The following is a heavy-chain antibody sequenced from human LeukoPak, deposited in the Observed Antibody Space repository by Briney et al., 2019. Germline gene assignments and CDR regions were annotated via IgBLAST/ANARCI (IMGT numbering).Heavy chain of an antibody. V-gene: IGHV3-7*01. CDR2: IKQDGSEK. Sequence: PGGSLKLSCAASGFTFSSYWMSWVRQAPGKGLEWVANIKQDGSEKYYVDSVKGRFTISRDNAKNSLYLQMNSLRAEDTAVYYCASGGDGYYYGMDVWGQGTTVTVSS. J-gene: IGHJ6*02. CDR1: GFTFSSYW. CDR3: ASGGDGYYYGMDV. D-gene: IGHD2-21*01.